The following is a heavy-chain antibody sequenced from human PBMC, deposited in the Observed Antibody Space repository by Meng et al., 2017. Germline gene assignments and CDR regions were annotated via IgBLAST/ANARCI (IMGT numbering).Heavy chain of an antibody. D-gene: IGHD6-13*01. J-gene: IGHJ4*02. V-gene: IGHV1-69*06. CDR3: ARVAYVGGAAAPDY. Sequence: VQLVQSGAELKKPGSSVKVSCKTSGGTFSSYAISWVRQAPGQGLEWMGGIIPIFGTANYAQKFQGRVTITADKSTSTAYMELSSLRSEDTAVYYCARVAYVGGAAAPDYWGQGTLVTVSS. CDR1: GGTFSSYA. CDR2: IIPIFGTA.